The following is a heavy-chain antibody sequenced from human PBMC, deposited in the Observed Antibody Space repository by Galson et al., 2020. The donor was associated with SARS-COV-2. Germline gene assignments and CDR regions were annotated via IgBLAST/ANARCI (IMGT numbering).Heavy chain of an antibody. CDR1: GFTFGDYA. Sequence: GGSLRLSCTASGFTFGDYAVNWFRLAPGKGLEWVSFIRSKAYGGTTEYAASVKGRFTISRDDSKSIGYLQMNSLKTEDTAVYYCAREAVASYYYYMDVWGRGTTVTVSS. CDR2: IRSKAYGGTT. D-gene: IGHD6-19*01. CDR3: AREAVASYYYYMDV. V-gene: IGHV3-49*03. J-gene: IGHJ6*03.